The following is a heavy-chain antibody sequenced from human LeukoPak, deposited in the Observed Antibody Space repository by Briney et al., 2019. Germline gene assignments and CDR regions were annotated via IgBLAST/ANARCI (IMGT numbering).Heavy chain of an antibody. CDR2: IIPLFGTA. V-gene: IGHV1-69*06. CDR3: ARGELGIGASFDY. Sequence: ASVKVSCKASGDTFSSYAISWVRQAPGQGLEWMGGIIPLFGTADYAQKFQGRVTITADKSTTTAYMELSSLRSEDTAVYYCARGELGIGASFDYWGQGTLVTVSS. CDR1: GDTFSSYA. D-gene: IGHD7-27*01. J-gene: IGHJ4*02.